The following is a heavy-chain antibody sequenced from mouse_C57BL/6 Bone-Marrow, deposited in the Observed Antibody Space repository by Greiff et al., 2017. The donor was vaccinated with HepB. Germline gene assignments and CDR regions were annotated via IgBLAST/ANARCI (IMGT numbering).Heavy chain of an antibody. V-gene: IGHV1-82*01. CDR3: ARSRQLRPSFAY. CDR1: GYAFSSSW. Sequence: VQLQQSGPELVKPGASVKISCKASGYAFSSSWMNWVKQRPGKGLEWIGRIYPGDGDTNYNGKFKGKATLTADKSSSTAYMQLSSLTSEDSAVYFCARSRQLRPSFAYWGQGTLVTVSA. CDR2: IYPGDGDT. D-gene: IGHD3-2*02. J-gene: IGHJ3*01.